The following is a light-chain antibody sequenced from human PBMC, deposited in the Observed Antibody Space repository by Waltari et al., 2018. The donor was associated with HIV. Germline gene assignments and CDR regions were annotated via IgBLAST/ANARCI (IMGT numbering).Light chain of an antibody. CDR3: QHSNRYTALT. Sequence: DIQMTQSPSTLSASEGDSVTITCRARQRSSTWLAWYQHKPRRAPKLLVYKAATLVSGVASRFSGDASGTEFTLTISSLQPEDFTTYFCQHSNRYTALTFGGGTMVEIK. V-gene: IGKV1-5*03. CDR1: QRSSTW. J-gene: IGKJ4*02. CDR2: KAA.